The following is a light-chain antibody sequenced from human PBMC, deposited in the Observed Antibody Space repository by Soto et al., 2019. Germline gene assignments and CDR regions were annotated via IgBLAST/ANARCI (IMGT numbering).Light chain of an antibody. J-gene: IGKJ1*01. V-gene: IGKV4-1*01. CDR1: QSVLYSSNNKNY. CDR2: WAS. Sequence: DIVMTQSPDSLAVSLGERATINCKSSQSVLYSSNNKNYLAWYQQKPGQPPKLLIYWASTRESGVPDRFSGSGSGTDFTLTISSLQAEDVAVYYCQQYYSNPPTFGQGTNVEIK. CDR3: QQYYSNPPT.